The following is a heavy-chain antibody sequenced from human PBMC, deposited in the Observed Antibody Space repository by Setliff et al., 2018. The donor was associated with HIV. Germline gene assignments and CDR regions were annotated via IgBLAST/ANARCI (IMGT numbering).Heavy chain of an antibody. CDR1: GYTFSSNY. D-gene: IGHD3-16*02. Sequence: VASVKVSCKASGYTFSSNYVHWVRLAPGQGLEWMGGIIPVFDTTNYEKKFRDRVTITADESTSTVYLELISLRSEDTAVYYCAVGDYVWGSYRLDFWGQGTLVTVSS. V-gene: IGHV1-69*13. CDR3: AVGDYVWGSYRLDF. CDR2: IIPVFDTT. J-gene: IGHJ4*02.